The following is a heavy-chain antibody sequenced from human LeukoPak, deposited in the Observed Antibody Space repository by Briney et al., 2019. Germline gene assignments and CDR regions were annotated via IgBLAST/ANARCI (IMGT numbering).Heavy chain of an antibody. J-gene: IGHJ5*02. CDR2: IYYSGST. CDR1: GGSLSSYY. CDR3: ARGDKYSGERWFDT. D-gene: IGHD5-12*01. Sequence: SETLSLTCTVSGGSLSSYYWSWIRPPPAKGLEWVGYIYYSGSTNYNPSLKSRVTISVDTSKNPFSLKLSSVTAADTAVYYCARGDKYSGERWFDTWGQGTLVTVSS. V-gene: IGHV4-59*12.